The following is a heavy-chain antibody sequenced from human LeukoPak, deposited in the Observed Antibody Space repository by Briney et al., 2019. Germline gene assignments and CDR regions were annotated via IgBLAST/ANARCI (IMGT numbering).Heavy chain of an antibody. CDR3: ARDEGHPLLSGYDHFDY. CDR2: ISAYNGNT. J-gene: IGHJ4*02. Sequence: ASVKVSCKASGYTFTSYGISWVRQAPEQGLEWMGWISAYNGNTNYAQKLQGRVTMTTDTSTSTAYMELRSLRSDDTAVYYCARDEGHPLLSGYDHFDYWGQGTLVTVSS. D-gene: IGHD5-12*01. CDR1: GYTFTSYG. V-gene: IGHV1-18*01.